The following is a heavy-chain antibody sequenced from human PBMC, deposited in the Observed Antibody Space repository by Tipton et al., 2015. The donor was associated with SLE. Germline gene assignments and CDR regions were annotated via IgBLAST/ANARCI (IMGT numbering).Heavy chain of an antibody. J-gene: IGHJ1*01. V-gene: IGHV3-30*02. CDR2: IRYDGSNK. CDR3: AKAAAGLAEYFQH. CDR1: GFTFSSYG. D-gene: IGHD6-13*01. Sequence: SLRLSCAASGFTFSSYGMHWVRQAPGKGLKWVAFIRYDGSNKYYADSVKGRFTISRDNSKNTLYLQMNSLRAEDTAVYYCAKAAAGLAEYFQHWGQGTLVTVSS.